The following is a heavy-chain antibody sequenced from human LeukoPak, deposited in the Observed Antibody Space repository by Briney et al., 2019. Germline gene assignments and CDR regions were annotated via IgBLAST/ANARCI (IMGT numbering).Heavy chain of an antibody. CDR1: GFTFSSYA. CDR2: ISGSGGST. D-gene: IGHD5-18*01. J-gene: IGHJ4*02. V-gene: IGHV3-23*01. Sequence: GGSLRLSCAASGFTFSSYAMSWVRQAPGKGLEWVSAISGSGGSTYYADSVKGRFTIYRDNSKNTLYLQMNSLRAEDTAIYYCAKANVDTAMGLLDYWGQGTLVTVSS. CDR3: AKANVDTAMGLLDY.